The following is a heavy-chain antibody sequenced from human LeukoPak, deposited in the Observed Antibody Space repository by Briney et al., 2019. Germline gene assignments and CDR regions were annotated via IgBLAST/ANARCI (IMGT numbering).Heavy chain of an antibody. Sequence: GGSLRLSCAASGFTFSSYWMSWVRQAPGKGLEWVANIKQDGSEKYYVDSVKGQFTISRDNAKNSLYLQMNSLRAEDTAVYYCARDRTSGGSCYGYWGQGTLVTVSS. J-gene: IGHJ4*02. CDR3: ARDRTSGGSCYGY. D-gene: IGHD2-15*01. CDR1: GFTFSSYW. V-gene: IGHV3-7*01. CDR2: IKQDGSEK.